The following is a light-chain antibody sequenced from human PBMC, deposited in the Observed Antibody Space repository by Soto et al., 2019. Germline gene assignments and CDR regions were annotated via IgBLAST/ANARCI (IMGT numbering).Light chain of an antibody. CDR3: SSYTSSHTLV. V-gene: IGLV2-14*01. CDR2: EVG. J-gene: IGLJ3*02. CDR1: SSDVGGYKY. Sequence: QSALTQPASVSGSPGQSITISCTGTSSDVGGYKYVSWYQQHPGKAPKLMIYEVGNRPSGVSQRFSGSKSGNTASLTIFGLQAEDEADYYCSSYTSSHTLVFGGGTKLTVL.